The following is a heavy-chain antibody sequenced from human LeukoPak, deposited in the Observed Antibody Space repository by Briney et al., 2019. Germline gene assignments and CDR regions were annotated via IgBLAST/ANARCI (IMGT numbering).Heavy chain of an antibody. CDR1: GGSISSSSYY. CDR2: IYYSGST. J-gene: IGHJ6*03. CDR3: ASSGYSSRYYYYYMDV. V-gene: IGHV4-39*01. D-gene: IGHD6-13*01. Sequence: PSETLSLTCTVSGGSISSSSYYWGWIRQPPGKGLEWNGSIYYSGSTYYNPSLKSRVTISVDTSKNQFSLKLSSVTAADTAVYYCASSGYSSRYYYYYMDVWGKGTTVTVSS.